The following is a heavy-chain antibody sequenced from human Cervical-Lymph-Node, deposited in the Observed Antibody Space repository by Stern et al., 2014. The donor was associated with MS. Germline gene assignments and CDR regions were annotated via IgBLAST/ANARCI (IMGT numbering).Heavy chain of an antibody. D-gene: IGHD4-11*01. CDR3: AKDLSQYSSSADLEH. V-gene: IGHV3-9*01. J-gene: IGHJ4*02. CDR2: ISWNSGSI. Sequence: EVQLVESGGGLVQPGGALRLSCAGSGFTFGDQAMHWVRQAPGEGLDWGSGISWNSGSIDYADSVKGRFTISRDNTKNSLHLQMNSLRPEDTAFYYCAKDLSQYSSSADLEHWGQGTLVTVSS. CDR1: GFTFGDQA.